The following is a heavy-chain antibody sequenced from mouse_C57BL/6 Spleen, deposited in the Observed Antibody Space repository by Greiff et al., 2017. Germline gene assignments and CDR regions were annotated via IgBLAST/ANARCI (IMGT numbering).Heavy chain of an antibody. CDR2: LYPGAGDT. V-gene: IGHV1-82*01. CDR3: ARGPLYVCFDD. J-gene: IGHJ2*01. Sequence: QVQLKQSGPELVMPGASVKISCKASGYAFSSSWMNWVKQRPGKGLEWIGRLYPGAGDTNYNGKFKGKATMTADKSASIAYMQLSSLTSEDSAVDFGARGPLYVCFDDWGQGTTLTVSS. D-gene: IGHD1-1*01. CDR1: GYAFSSSW.